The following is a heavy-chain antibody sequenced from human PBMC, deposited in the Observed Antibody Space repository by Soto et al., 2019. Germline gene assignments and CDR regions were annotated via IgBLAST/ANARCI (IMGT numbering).Heavy chain of an antibody. Sequence: PSETLSLTCAVYRESFIGYYWTWIRQPPGKGLEWIGEINHRGSANYNPSLKSRVTISVDTSNNQFSLKLSSVTAADTSVYYCARTDIVTTNCFDPRGEGTLFTVSS. D-gene: IGHD5-12*01. CDR2: INHRGSA. V-gene: IGHV4-34*01. J-gene: IGHJ5*02. CDR3: ARTDIVTTNCFDP. CDR1: RESFIGYY.